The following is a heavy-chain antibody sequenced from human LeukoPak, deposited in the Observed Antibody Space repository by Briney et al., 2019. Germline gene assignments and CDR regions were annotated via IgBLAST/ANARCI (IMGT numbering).Heavy chain of an antibody. CDR3: ILAAAGTEFDS. CDR1: GFTFSDYA. CDR2: IDTDGSST. V-gene: IGHV3-74*01. J-gene: IGHJ4*02. Sequence: GGSLRLSCAASGFTFSDYAMTWVRQAPGKGLVWVSRIDTDGSSTSYADSVKGRFTISRDNAKNTLYLQMSSLRAEDTAVYYCILAAAGTEFDSWGQGTLVTVSS. D-gene: IGHD6-13*01.